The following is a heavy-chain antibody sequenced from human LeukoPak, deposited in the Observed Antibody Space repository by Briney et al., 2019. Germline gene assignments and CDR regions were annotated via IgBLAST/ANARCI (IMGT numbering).Heavy chain of an antibody. V-gene: IGHV3-66*02. CDR1: GFTVSSNY. CDR2: IYSGGST. Sequence: PGGSLRLSCAASGFTVSSNYMSWVRQAPGKGLEWVSVIYSGGSTYYADSVTGRFTISRDNSKNTLYLQMNSLRAEDTAVYYCARGGPYSSSCFDYWGQGTLVTVSS. J-gene: IGHJ4*02. CDR3: ARGGPYSSSCFDY. D-gene: IGHD6-13*01.